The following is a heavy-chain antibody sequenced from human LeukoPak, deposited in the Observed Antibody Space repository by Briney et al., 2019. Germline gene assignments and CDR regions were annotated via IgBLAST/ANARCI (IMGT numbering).Heavy chain of an antibody. Sequence: GESLKISCKGSGYSFTSYWIGWVRQMPGKGLEWMGIIYPGDSDTRYSPSFQGQVPISAAKSISTAYLQWSSLKASDTAMYYCARVVIVPRGVGGWFDPWGQGTLVTVSS. D-gene: IGHD3-10*01. CDR3: ARVVIVPRGVGGWFDP. CDR2: IYPGDSDT. V-gene: IGHV5-51*01. CDR1: GYSFTSYW. J-gene: IGHJ5*02.